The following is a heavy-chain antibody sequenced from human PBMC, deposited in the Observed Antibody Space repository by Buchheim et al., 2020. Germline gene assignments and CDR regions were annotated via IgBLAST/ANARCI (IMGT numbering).Heavy chain of an antibody. CDR1: GFTFSSYG. J-gene: IGHJ6*02. CDR2: IWYDGSNK. V-gene: IGHV3-33*01. Sequence: QVQLVESGGGVVQPGRSLRLSCAASGFTFSSYGMHWVRQAPGKGLEWVAVIWYDGSNKYYADSVKGRFTISRDNSKNTLYLQMNSLRAEDTAVYYCAREKYCYDSSGYQDYYYYYGMDVWGQGTT. CDR3: AREKYCYDSSGYQDYYYYYGMDV. D-gene: IGHD3-22*01.